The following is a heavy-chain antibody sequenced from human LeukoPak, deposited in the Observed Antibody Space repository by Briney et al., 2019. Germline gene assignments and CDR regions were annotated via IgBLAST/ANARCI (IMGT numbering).Heavy chain of an antibody. CDR3: ARHGSANLDY. V-gene: IGHV4-34*01. J-gene: IGHJ4*02. CDR2: INYSGST. Sequence: SETLSLTCAVYGGSFSGYYWSWIRQPPGKGLEWIGEINYSGSTKYNPSLKSRVAISVDTSKNQFSLKLNSVTAADTAVYYCARHGSANLDYWGQGTLVTVSS. D-gene: IGHD4/OR15-4a*01. CDR1: GGSFSGYY.